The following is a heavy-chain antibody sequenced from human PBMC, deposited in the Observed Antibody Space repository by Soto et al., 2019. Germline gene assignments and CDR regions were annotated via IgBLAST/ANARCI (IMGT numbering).Heavy chain of an antibody. CDR3: ARVDEEGVYCSGSYPVRFDP. V-gene: IGHV1-18*01. CDR2: ISAYNGNT. D-gene: IGHD3-10*01. Sequence: QVQLVQSGAEVKKPGASVKVSCKASGYTFTSYGISWVRQAPGQGLEWMGWISAYNGNTNYAQKLQGRVTMTTDTSTSTAYMERRSLRSDDTAVYYCARVDEEGVYCSGSYPVRFDPWGQGTLVTVSS. J-gene: IGHJ5*02. CDR1: GYTFTSYG.